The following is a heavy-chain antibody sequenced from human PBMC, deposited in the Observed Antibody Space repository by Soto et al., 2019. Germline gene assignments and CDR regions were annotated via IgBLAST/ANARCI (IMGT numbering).Heavy chain of an antibody. V-gene: IGHV4-30-2*01. CDR2: IYHSGST. D-gene: IGHD6-6*01. J-gene: IGHJ5*02. CDR3: ATQLVEPLGTEHWFGP. CDR1: GGSISSGGYS. Sequence: SETLSLTCAVSGGSISSGGYSWSWIRQPPGKGLEWIGYIYHSGSTYYNPSLKSRVTISVDRSKNQFSLKLSSVTAADTAVYYCATQLVEPLGTEHWFGPWGQGTLVTVSS.